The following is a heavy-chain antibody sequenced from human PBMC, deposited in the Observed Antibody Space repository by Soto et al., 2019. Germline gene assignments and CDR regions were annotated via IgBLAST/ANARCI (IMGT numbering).Heavy chain of an antibody. CDR3: ARGPSGGILTGYYPRYYYGMDV. CDR2: IIPIFGTA. V-gene: IGHV1-69*13. CDR1: GGTFGSYA. Sequence: GASVKVSCKASGGTFGSYAISWVRRAPGQGLEWMGGIIPIFGTANYAQKFQGRVTITADESTSTAYMELSSLRSEDTAVYYCARGPSGGILTGYYPRYYYGMDVWGQGTTVTVSS. J-gene: IGHJ6*02. D-gene: IGHD3-9*01.